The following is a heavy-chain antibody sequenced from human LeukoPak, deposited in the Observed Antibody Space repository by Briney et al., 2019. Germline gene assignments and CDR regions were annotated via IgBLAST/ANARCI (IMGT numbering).Heavy chain of an antibody. J-gene: IGHJ6*03. Sequence: SETLSLTCAVYGGSFSGYYWSWIRQPPGKGLEWIGEINHSGSTNYNPSLKSRVTISVDTSKNQFSLKLSSVTAADTAVYYCARAGRGDDFWSGYYYYYYYYMDVWGKGTTVTVSS. V-gene: IGHV4-34*01. CDR1: GGSFSGYY. CDR3: ARAGRGDDFWSGYYYYYYYYMDV. CDR2: INHSGST. D-gene: IGHD3-3*01.